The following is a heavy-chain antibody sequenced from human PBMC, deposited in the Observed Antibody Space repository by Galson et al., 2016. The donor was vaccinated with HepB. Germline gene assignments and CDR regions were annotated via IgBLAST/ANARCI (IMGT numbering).Heavy chain of an antibody. CDR3: ARGPHRRSSFYYGMDV. CDR2: IGTAGDT. Sequence: LRLSCAASGFTFRTYDMHWVRQTKTKGLEWVSAIGTAGDTYYPDSVKGRFTISRENAKNSLYLQMNSLRAGDTAVYYCARGPHRRSSFYYGMDVWGQGTTVTVSS. CDR1: GFTFRTYD. J-gene: IGHJ6*02. D-gene: IGHD3-10*01. V-gene: IGHV3-13*01.